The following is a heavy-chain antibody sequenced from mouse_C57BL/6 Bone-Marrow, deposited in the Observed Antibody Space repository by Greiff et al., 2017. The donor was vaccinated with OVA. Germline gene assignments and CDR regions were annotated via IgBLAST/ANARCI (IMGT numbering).Heavy chain of an antibody. CDR2: IHPNSGST. CDR1: GYTFTSYW. CDR3: AREGELRPLFAD. J-gene: IGHJ3*01. V-gene: IGHV1-64*01. Sequence: QVQLQQPGAELVKPGASVKLSCKASGYTFTSYWMHWVKQRPGQGLEWIGMIHPNSGSTNYNEKFKSKATLTVDKSSSTAYMQLSSLTSEDSAVYYCAREGELRPLFADWGQGTLVTVSA. D-gene: IGHD3-2*02.